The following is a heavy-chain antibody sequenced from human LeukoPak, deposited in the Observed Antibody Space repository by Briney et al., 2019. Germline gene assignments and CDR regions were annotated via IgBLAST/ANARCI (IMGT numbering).Heavy chain of an antibody. J-gene: IGHJ4*02. V-gene: IGHV4-39*07. CDR2: IYYSGST. Sequence: SETLSLTCAVYGGSFSNYYWGWIRQPPGKGLEWIGSIYYSGSTYYNPSLKSRVTISVDTSKNQFSLKLSSVTAADTAVYYCARREGYNFDYWGQGTLVTVSS. D-gene: IGHD5-24*01. CDR3: ARREGYNFDY. CDR1: GGSFSNYY.